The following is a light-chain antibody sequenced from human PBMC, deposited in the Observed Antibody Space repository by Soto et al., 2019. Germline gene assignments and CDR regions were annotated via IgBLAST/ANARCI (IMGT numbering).Light chain of an antibody. Sequence: QSALIQPRSVSGSPGQSVTISCTGTSSDVGVYKYVSWYRQHPGKAPKLMIYDVITRPSGVPDRCSGSKSGNTASLTISGLQSEDEADYYCCSYAGDYTFVFVSGTKLTVL. CDR2: DVI. CDR3: CSYAGDYTFV. CDR1: SSDVGVYKY. J-gene: IGLJ1*01. V-gene: IGLV2-11*01.